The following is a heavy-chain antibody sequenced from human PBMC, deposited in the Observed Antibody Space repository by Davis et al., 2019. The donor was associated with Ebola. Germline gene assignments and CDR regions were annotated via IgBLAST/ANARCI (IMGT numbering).Heavy chain of an antibody. J-gene: IGHJ4*02. V-gene: IGHV4-31*03. D-gene: IGHD3-10*01. CDR2: IYYSGST. Sequence: PSETLSLTCTVSGGSISSGGYYWSWIRQHPGKGLEWIGYIYYSGSTYYNPSLKSRVTISVDTSKNQFSLKLSSVIAADTAVYYCARTHMVRGPSDYWGQGTLVTVSS. CDR3: ARTHMVRGPSDY. CDR1: GGSISSGGYY.